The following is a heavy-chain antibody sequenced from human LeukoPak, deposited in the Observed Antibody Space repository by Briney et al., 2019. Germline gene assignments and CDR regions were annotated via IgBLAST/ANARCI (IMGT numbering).Heavy chain of an antibody. CDR1: GYTFTGYY. CDR3: ARDPFTISDF. CDR2: MNPNSGGT. D-gene: IGHD3-3*01. Sequence: ASVKVSCKASGYTFTGYYIHWLRQAPGQGLEWMGWMNPNSGGTNYAQTFQGRVTMTRDTSITTAYMELSRLRSDDTAVYYCARDPFTISDFWGQGTLITVSS. V-gene: IGHV1-2*02. J-gene: IGHJ4*02.